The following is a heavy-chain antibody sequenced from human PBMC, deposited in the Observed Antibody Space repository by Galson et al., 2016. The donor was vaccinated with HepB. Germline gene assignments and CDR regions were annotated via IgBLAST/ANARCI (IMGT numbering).Heavy chain of an antibody. J-gene: IGHJ4*03. CDR2: IFYTGTT. D-gene: IGHD5-24*01. Sequence: SETLSLTCTVSGGSISTNNHYWVWVRQPPGKGLEWVGTIFYTGTTYYSPSLKRRVNVSVDTSRNQFSLKLTSVTAADTAVYFCARLMAIGAFDYWGQGTTVTVSS. CDR1: GGSISTNNHY. V-gene: IGHV4-39*01. CDR3: ARLMAIGAFDY.